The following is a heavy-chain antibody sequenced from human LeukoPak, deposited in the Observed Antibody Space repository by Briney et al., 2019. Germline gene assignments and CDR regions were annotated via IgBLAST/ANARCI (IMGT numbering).Heavy chain of an antibody. D-gene: IGHD2-2*01. CDR2: IRYDGSNI. CDR3: AKDREDIVVVPARGGDYFDY. J-gene: IGHJ4*02. CDR1: GFTFSSYG. Sequence: GGSLRLSCAASGFTFSSYGMHWLRQAPGKGVEWVAFIRYDGSNIYYAVSVKGRFTISRENSKNTLYVQMNRLSAEQTTVYYCAKDREDIVVVPARGGDYFDYWGQGTLVTVS. V-gene: IGHV3-30*02.